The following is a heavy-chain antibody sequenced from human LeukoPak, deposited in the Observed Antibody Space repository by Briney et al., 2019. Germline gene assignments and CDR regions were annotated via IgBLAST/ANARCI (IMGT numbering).Heavy chain of an antibody. Sequence: SETLSLTCTVSGGSISSGDYYWSWIRQPPGKGLEWIGYIYYSGSTYYNPSLKSRVTISVDTSKNQFSLKLSSVTAADTAVYYCARYPYYYGSGSYSNWFDPWGQGTLVTVSS. CDR3: ARYPYYYGSGSYSNWFDP. D-gene: IGHD3-10*01. V-gene: IGHV4-30-4*01. CDR2: IYYSGST. CDR1: GGSISSGDYY. J-gene: IGHJ5*02.